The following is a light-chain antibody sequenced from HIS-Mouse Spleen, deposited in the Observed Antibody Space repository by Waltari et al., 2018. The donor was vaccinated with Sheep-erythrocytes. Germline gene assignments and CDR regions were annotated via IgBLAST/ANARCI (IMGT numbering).Light chain of an antibody. Sequence: DIVMTQSPDSLAVSLGERATINCKSSQSVLYSSNNKNYLAWYQQKPGQPPKLHIYSASTRESGVPDRVSGSGSGTDFTLTISSLQAEDVAVYYCQQYYSTPFTFGPGTKVDIK. CDR3: QQYYSTPFT. CDR2: SAS. CDR1: QSVLYSSNNKNY. V-gene: IGKV4-1*01. J-gene: IGKJ3*01.